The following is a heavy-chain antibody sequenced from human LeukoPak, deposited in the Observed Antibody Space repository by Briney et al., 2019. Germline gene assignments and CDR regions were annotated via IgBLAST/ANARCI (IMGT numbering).Heavy chain of an antibody. CDR1: GFTFSSYA. CDR3: ASLGYCSSTSCRGWFDP. Sequence: GGSLRLSCAASGFTFSSYAMHWVRQAPGKGLEWVAVISYDGSNKYYADSVKGRFTISRDNSKNTLYLQMNSLRAEDTAVYYCASLGYCSSTSCRGWFDPWGQGTLVTVSS. D-gene: IGHD2-2*01. CDR2: ISYDGSNK. J-gene: IGHJ5*02. V-gene: IGHV3-30-3*01.